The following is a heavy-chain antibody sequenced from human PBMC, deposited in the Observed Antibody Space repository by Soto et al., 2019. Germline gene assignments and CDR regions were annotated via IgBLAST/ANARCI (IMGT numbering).Heavy chain of an antibody. J-gene: IGHJ4*02. Sequence: EVQLVESGGGLVQPGRSLRLSCAASGFTFDDYAMHWVRQAPGKGLEWVSGISWNSGSIGYADSVKGRFTISRDNAKSALYLQMNCLRAEDTALYYCAKDWDYDSSGDFDYWGQGTLVTVCS. D-gene: IGHD3-22*01. CDR1: GFTFDDYA. CDR2: ISWNSGSI. V-gene: IGHV3-9*01. CDR3: AKDWDYDSSGDFDY.